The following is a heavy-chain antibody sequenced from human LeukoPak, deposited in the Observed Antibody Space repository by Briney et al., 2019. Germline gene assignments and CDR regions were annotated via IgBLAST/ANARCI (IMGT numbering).Heavy chain of an antibody. V-gene: IGHV3-74*01. J-gene: IGHJ2*01. CDR1: GFTFSNYS. CDR2: INSDGRII. D-gene: IGHD3-10*01. Sequence: GGSLRLSCAASGFTFSNYSMHWVRQVPGKGLVWVSHINSDGRIINYADSVKGRFTISRDNAKNTLYLQMNSLRVEDTAVYYCARGRGWYFDLWGRGNLVTVSS. CDR3: ARGRGWYFDL.